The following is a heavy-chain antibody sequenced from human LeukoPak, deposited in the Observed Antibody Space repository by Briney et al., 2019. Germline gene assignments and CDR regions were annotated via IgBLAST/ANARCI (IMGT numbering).Heavy chain of an antibody. J-gene: IGHJ4*02. CDR1: GFTFSSYG. CDR3: ARHDYGGNSGDY. Sequence: GGSLRLSCAASGFTFSSYGMNWVRQTPGQGLEWVSYIGTSSSTIYYADSVKGRFTISRDSAKNSLYLQMNSLRDEDTAVYYCARHDYGGNSGDYWGQGTLVTVS. V-gene: IGHV3-48*02. CDR2: IGTSSSTI. D-gene: IGHD4-23*01.